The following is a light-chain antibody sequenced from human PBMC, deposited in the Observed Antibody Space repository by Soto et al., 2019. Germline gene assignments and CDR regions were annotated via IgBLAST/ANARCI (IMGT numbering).Light chain of an antibody. CDR3: QQFHNWPPIT. CDR1: QSVSRY. V-gene: IGKV3-15*01. J-gene: IGKJ5*01. Sequence: EIVLTQSPATLSLSPGERATLSCRASQSVSRYLAWYQQKPGQAPRLLIYGASTRATGIPARFSGSGSGTEFTLTISSLQSEDFAVYYCQQFHNWPPITFGQGTRLEIK. CDR2: GAS.